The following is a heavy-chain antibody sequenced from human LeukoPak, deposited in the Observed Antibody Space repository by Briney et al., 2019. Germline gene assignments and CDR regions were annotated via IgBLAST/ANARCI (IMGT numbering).Heavy chain of an antibody. CDR3: ARVKGSGWSPLDY. V-gene: IGHV3-30-3*01. Sequence: GGSLRLSCAASGFTFSSYAMHWVRQAPGKGLEWVAVISYDGSNKYYADSVKGRFTISRDNSKNTLYLQMNSLRAEDTAVYYCARVKGSGWSPLDYWGQGTLVTVSS. J-gene: IGHJ4*02. CDR2: ISYDGSNK. D-gene: IGHD6-19*01. CDR1: GFTFSSYA.